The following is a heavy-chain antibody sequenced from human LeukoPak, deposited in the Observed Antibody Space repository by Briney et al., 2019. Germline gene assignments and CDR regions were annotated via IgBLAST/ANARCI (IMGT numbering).Heavy chain of an antibody. J-gene: IGHJ4*02. D-gene: IGHD6-19*01. CDR1: GFTFSSYA. CDR3: AKGSGWYYFDY. Sequence: GGSLRLSCAASGFTFSSYAMSWVRQAPGKGLEWVSVIYSGGSTYYADSVKGKFTISRDNSKNTLYLQMNSLRAEDTAVYYCAKGSGWYYFDYWGQGTLVTVSS. V-gene: IGHV3-23*03. CDR2: IYSGGST.